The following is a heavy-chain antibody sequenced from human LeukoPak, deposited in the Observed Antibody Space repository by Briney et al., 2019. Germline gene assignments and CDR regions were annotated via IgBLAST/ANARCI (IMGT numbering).Heavy chain of an antibody. CDR1: GFTFDDYA. CDR3: AKGVGSSH. D-gene: IGHD6-13*01. V-gene: IGHV3-9*01. CDR2: ISWNSGSI. J-gene: IGHJ4*02. Sequence: SLRLSCAASGFTFDDYAMHWVRQAPGKGLEWVSGISWNSGSIGYADSVKGRFTISRDNAKNSLYLQMNSLRAEDTALYYCAKGVGSSHWGQGTLVTVSS.